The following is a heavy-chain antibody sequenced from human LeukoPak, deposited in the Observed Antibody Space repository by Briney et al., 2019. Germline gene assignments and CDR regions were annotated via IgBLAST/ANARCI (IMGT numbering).Heavy chain of an antibody. CDR2: ISSSSSYI. Sequence: GGSLRLSCAASGFTFSSYSMNWVRQAPGKGLEWVSSISSSSSYIYYADSVKGRFTISRDNAKNSLYLQMNSLRAEDTAVYYCARLGVVTAAGSFDYWGQGTLVTVSS. D-gene: IGHD6-13*01. V-gene: IGHV3-21*01. CDR3: ARLGVVTAAGSFDY. CDR1: GFTFSSYS. J-gene: IGHJ4*02.